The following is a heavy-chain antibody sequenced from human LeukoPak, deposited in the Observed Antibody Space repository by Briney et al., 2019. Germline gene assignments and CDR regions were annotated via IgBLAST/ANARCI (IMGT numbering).Heavy chain of an antibody. CDR1: GGSISSSSYY. CDR3: ARHGVYSYGYVVKYNWFDP. J-gene: IGHJ5*02. V-gene: IGHV4-39*01. CDR2: IYYSGST. D-gene: IGHD5-18*01. Sequence: SETLSLTCTVSGGSISSSSYYWGWIRQPPGKGLEWIGSIYYSGSTYYNPSLKSRVTISVDTSKNQFSLKLSSVTAADTAVYYCARHGVYSYGYVVKYNWFDPWGQGTLVTVSS.